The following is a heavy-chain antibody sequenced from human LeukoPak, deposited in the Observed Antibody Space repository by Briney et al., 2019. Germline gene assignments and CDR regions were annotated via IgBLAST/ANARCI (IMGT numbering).Heavy chain of an antibody. V-gene: IGHV3-30*02. D-gene: IGHD3-10*01. Sequence: GGSLRLSCAASGFTFSSYGMHWVRQAPGKGLEWVAFIRYDGSNKYYADSVKGRFTISRDNSKNTLYLQMNSLRAEDTAVYYCAKDLVVYTMVRGVIIDYWGQGTLVTVSS. CDR1: GFTFSSYG. CDR3: AKDLVVYTMVRGVIIDY. CDR2: IRYDGSNK. J-gene: IGHJ4*02.